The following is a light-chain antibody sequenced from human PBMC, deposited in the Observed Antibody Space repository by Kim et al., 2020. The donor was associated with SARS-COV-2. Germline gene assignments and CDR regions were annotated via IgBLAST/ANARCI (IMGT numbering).Light chain of an antibody. CDR2: DAS. J-gene: IGKJ5*01. V-gene: IGKV3-20*01. Sequence: SPGERATLSCRASQTVAKNYLAWYQQRPGQAPRLLIFDASNRATGIPDRFSGSGSETDFTLIISRLEPEDFAVYSCQQYAFSPITFGQGTRLDIK. CDR1: QTVAKNY. CDR3: QQYAFSPIT.